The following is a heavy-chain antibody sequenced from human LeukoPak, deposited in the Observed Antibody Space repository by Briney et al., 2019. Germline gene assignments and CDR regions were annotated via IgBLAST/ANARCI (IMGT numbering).Heavy chain of an antibody. Sequence: GGSLRLSCAASGFTFSSYGMHWVRQAPGKGLEWVAFIRYDGSSKYYADSVKGRFTISRDNSKNTLYLQMNSLRAEDTAVYYCAKEAAYYGDNDAFDIWGQGTMVTVSS. CDR2: IRYDGSSK. CDR1: GFTFSSYG. D-gene: IGHD4-17*01. J-gene: IGHJ3*02. V-gene: IGHV3-30*02. CDR3: AKEAAYYGDNDAFDI.